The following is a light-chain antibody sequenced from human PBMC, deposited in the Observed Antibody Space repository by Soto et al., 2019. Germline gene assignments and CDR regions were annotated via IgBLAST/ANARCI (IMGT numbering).Light chain of an antibody. CDR3: QQYDRYPVT. CDR2: KAS. V-gene: IGKV1-5*03. J-gene: IGKJ4*01. CDR1: QSISSW. Sequence: DSQMTQSPSTLPASVGDRVTITCRASQSISSWLAWYQQKPGKAPKLLIYKASLLQSGVPSRFSGSGYGTEFTLTISSLQPEDFATYYCQQYDRYPVTFGGGTKVEVK.